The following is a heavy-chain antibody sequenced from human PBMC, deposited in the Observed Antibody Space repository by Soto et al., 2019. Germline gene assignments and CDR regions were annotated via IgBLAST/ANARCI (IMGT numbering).Heavy chain of an antibody. Sequence: QVQLQESGPGLVKPSQTLSLTCTVSGGSISSGGYYWSWIRQHPGKGLEWIGYIYYSGSTYYNPSLKSRVTISVDTSKNQFSLKLSSVTAADTAVYYCARVLTQLELLESCWFDSWGQGTLVTVSS. CDR1: GGSISSGGYY. CDR3: ARVLTQLELLESCWFDS. D-gene: IGHD1-7*01. V-gene: IGHV4-31*03. CDR2: IYYSGST. J-gene: IGHJ5*01.